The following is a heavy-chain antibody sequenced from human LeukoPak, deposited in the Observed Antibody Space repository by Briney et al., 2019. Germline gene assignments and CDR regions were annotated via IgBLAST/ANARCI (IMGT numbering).Heavy chain of an antibody. CDR3: ARDGGYGHYYYYYMDV. Sequence: SVKVSCKASGGTFSSYAISWVRQAPGQGLEWMGGIIPIFGTANYAQKFQGRVTITADESTSTAYMELSRLRSDDTAVYYCARDGGYGHYYYYYMDVWGKGTTVTVSS. V-gene: IGHV1-69*13. CDR2: IIPIFGTA. J-gene: IGHJ6*03. D-gene: IGHD6-25*01. CDR1: GGTFSSYA.